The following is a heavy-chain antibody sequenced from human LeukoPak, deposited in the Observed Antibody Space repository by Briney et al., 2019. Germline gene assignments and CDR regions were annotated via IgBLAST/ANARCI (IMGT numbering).Heavy chain of an antibody. V-gene: IGHV3-21*01. CDR3: AREGSYSMATICGWFDP. CDR1: GFTFSSYS. CDR2: ISSSSSYI. D-gene: IGHD5-12*01. J-gene: IGHJ5*02. Sequence: GGSLRLSCAASGFTFSSYSMNWVRQAPGKGLEWVSSISSSSSYIYYADSVKGRFTISRDNAKNPLYLQMNSLRAEDTAVYYCAREGSYSMATICGWFDPWGQGTLVTVSS.